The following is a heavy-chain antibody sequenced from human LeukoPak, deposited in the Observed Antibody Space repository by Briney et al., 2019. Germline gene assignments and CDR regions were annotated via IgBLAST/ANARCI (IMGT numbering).Heavy chain of an antibody. D-gene: IGHD6-19*01. Sequence: GESLKISCKGSGYSFASYWIGWVRLMPGQGLEWMGIIYPGDSDTKYSPSFQGRVTISADKSINTTYLQWSSLKASDTAIYYCARQDGSAYYYFDYWGQGTLVTVSS. CDR3: ARQDGSAYYYFDY. CDR2: IYPGDSDT. J-gene: IGHJ4*02. CDR1: GYSFASYW. V-gene: IGHV5-51*01.